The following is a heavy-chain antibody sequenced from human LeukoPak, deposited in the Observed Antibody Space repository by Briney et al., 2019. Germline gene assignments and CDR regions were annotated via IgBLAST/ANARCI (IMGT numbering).Heavy chain of an antibody. CDR3: ARITWDGGDDAFDV. CDR1: GGPFSGYY. V-gene: IGHV4-34*01. J-gene: IGHJ3*01. CDR2: ITHSGYT. Sequence: PAETLSLTCAVYGGPFSGYYWSWIRQPPGKGLEWIGEITHSGYTNYNPSLKGRVTISVDTSKNQFSLRLSSVTAADTAMYYCARITWDGGDDAFDVWGRGTMDSVSS. D-gene: IGHD2-21*01.